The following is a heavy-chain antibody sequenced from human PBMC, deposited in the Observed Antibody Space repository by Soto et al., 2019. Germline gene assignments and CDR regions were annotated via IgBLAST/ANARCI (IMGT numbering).Heavy chain of an antibody. Sequence: QVQLVQSGAEVKKPGSSVKVSCTASGDTFSRYTISWVRQVPGQGPEWMGRTIPMLGMADYAQKFQGRVTINADKSTSTAYMVLRSLRSEDTAIYYCATSYGSGSDHFDYWGQGTLVTVSS. CDR2: TIPMLGMA. CDR1: GDTFSRYT. J-gene: IGHJ4*02. D-gene: IGHD3-10*01. V-gene: IGHV1-69*02. CDR3: ATSYGSGSDHFDY.